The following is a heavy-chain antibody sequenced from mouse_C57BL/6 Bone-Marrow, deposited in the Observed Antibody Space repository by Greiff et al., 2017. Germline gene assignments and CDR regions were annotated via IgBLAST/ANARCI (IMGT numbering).Heavy chain of an antibody. V-gene: IGHV1-80*01. CDR3: AKSYDYDPAWFAY. CDR1: GYAFSSYW. Sequence: VQLQESGAELVKPGASVKISCKASGYAFSSYWMNWVKQRPGKGLEWIGQIYPGDGDTNYNGKFKGKATLTADKSSSTAYMQLSSLTSEDSAVYFCAKSYDYDPAWFAYWGQGTLVTVSA. J-gene: IGHJ3*01. D-gene: IGHD2-4*01. CDR2: IYPGDGDT.